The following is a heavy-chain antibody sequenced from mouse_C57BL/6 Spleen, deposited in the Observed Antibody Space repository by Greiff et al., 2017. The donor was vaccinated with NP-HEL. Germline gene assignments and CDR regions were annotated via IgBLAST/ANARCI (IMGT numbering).Heavy chain of an antibody. V-gene: IGHV3-6*01. D-gene: IGHD2-4*01. Sequence: EVQRVESGPGLVKPSQSLSLTCSVTGYSITSGYYWNWIRQFPGNKLEWMGYISYDGSNNYNPSLKNRISITRDTSKNQFFLKLNSVTTEDTATYYCARGYDYDGPAWFAYWGQGTLVTVSA. CDR1: GYSITSGYY. J-gene: IGHJ3*01. CDR3: ARGYDYDGPAWFAY. CDR2: ISYDGSN.